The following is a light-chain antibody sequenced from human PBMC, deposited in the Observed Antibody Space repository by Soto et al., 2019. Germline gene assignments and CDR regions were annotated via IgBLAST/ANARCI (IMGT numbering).Light chain of an antibody. V-gene: IGKV3-20*01. J-gene: IGKJ1*01. CDR1: QRVSSRY. CDR3: QQYYHSPRT. CDR2: GSS. Sequence: EIVLTQSPGTLSSSAGERATISCRASQRVSSRYFAWFQQRPGQVPRLLIFGSSSRAPGIPDRFSGSGSGTDFTLTISRLEPEDFGVYYCQQYYHSPRTFGQGTKVEIK.